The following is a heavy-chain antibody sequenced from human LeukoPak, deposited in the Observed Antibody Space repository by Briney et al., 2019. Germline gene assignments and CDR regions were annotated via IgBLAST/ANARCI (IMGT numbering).Heavy chain of an antibody. CDR1: GGSISSYY. J-gene: IGHJ6*03. CDR3: ARVPPRRYYYYMDV. Sequence: PSETLSLTCTVSGGSISSYYWSWIQQPPGKGLEWIGYIYYSGSTNYNPSLKSRVTISVDTSKNQFSLKLSSVTAADTAVYYCARVPPRRYYYYMDVWGKGTTVTVSS. CDR2: IYYSGST. V-gene: IGHV4-59*01.